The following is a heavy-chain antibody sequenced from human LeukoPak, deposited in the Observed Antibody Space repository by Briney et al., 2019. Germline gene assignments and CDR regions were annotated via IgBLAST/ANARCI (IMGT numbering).Heavy chain of an antibody. D-gene: IGHD3-10*01. V-gene: IGHV4-34*01. CDR2: INHSGST. Sequence: PSETLSLTCAVYGGSFSGYYWSWIRQPPGKGLEWIGEINHSGSTNYNPSLKSRVTISVDTSKNQFSLKLSSVTAADTAVYYCARQEVLLWFGEFSSYFDYWGQGTLVTVSS. CDR3: ARQEVLLWFGEFSSYFDY. CDR1: GGSFSGYY. J-gene: IGHJ4*02.